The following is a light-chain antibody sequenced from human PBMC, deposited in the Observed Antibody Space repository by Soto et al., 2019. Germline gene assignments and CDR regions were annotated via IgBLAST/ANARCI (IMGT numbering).Light chain of an antibody. CDR1: QSVSSY. V-gene: IGKV3-11*01. Sequence: EIVLTQSPATLSLSPGERATLSCRASQSVSSYLAWYQQKPGQAPRLLIYDASNRATGIPARFSGSGSGTDFTLTISSLEREDFEVYYCQKRSNWPPWTFGQGTKVEIK. CDR2: DAS. CDR3: QKRSNWPPWT. J-gene: IGKJ1*01.